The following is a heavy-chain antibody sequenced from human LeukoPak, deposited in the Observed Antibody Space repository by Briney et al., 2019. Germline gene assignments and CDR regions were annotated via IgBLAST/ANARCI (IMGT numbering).Heavy chain of an antibody. CDR3: AKAPYCGGDCYNFDS. Sequence: PGGSLRLSCTASGFTFSSYAMSWARLAPGKGLEWVSAISGSGVSAYYADSVKGRFTISRDNSKNTLYLQMNSLRAEDTAVYYCAKAPYCGGDCYNFDSWGQGTLVTVSS. CDR1: GFTFSSYA. D-gene: IGHD2-21*02. CDR2: ISGSGVSA. J-gene: IGHJ4*02. V-gene: IGHV3-23*01.